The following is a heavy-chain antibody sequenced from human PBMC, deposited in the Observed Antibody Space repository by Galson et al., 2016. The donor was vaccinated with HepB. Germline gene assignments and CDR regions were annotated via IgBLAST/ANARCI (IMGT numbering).Heavy chain of an antibody. Sequence: LSLTCTVSGGSISSSNHYWGWLRQAPGKGLEWLSDISDSGYIIQYADSVKGRFTTSRDNAKNSLYLQMNSLRHEDTAVYYCAREGVYSGNDFGGGFDFWGQGALVTVSS. CDR2: ISDSGYII. CDR3: AREGVYSGNDFGGGFDF. CDR1: GGSISSSNHY. V-gene: IGHV3-11*04. J-gene: IGHJ4*02. D-gene: IGHD5-12*01.